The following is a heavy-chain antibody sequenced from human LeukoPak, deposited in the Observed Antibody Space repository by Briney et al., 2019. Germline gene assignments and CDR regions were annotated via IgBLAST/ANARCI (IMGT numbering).Heavy chain of an antibody. CDR3: AKDSLRNYYYGSGSRSGYFDY. Sequence: GGSLRLSCAASVFTFSTYGMHWVRQAPGQGLERVALISYSGVNKYYADFAKGRFTISRDNSKNTLYLQMNSLGPQDTAIYYCAKDSLRNYYYGSGSRSGYFDYWGQGTLVTVSS. D-gene: IGHD3-10*01. J-gene: IGHJ4*02. CDR1: VFTFSTYG. V-gene: IGHV3-30*18. CDR2: ISYSGVNK.